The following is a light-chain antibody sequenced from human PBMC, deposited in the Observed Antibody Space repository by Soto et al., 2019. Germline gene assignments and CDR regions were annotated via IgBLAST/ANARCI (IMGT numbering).Light chain of an antibody. J-gene: IGLJ3*02. Sequence: QSVLTQPASVSGSPGQSITISCTGTRSDVGTYNLVSWYQQHPGKTPKLMISEVSKRPSEVSNRFSGSKSGNTASLTISGLQAEDEADYYCCSYASSSTWVFGGGTKLTVL. CDR1: RSDVGTYNL. CDR2: EVS. V-gene: IGLV2-23*02. CDR3: CSYASSSTWV.